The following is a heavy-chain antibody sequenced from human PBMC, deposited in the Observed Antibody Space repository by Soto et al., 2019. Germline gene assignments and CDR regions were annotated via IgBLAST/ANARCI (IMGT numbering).Heavy chain of an antibody. CDR1: GGSFSGYY. D-gene: IGHD1-1*01. J-gene: IGHJ6*02. V-gene: IGHV4-34*02. Sequence: QMQLKQWGAGLLKASETLSLTCSVSGGSFSGYYLAWIRQPPGKGLEWIGEINHAGSTKYHPSLKSRVVLSVDLSNTHFSLRLRSVTAADTAVYFCARQSGPAYRYGMDIWGQGTTVTVSS. CDR3: ARQSGPAYRYGMDI. CDR2: INHAGST.